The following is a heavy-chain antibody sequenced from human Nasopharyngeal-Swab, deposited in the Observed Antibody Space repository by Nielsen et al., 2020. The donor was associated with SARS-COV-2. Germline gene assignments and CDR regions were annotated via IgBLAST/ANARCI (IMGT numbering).Heavy chain of an antibody. V-gene: IGHV3-66*01. J-gene: IGHJ6*03. CDR1: GFTVTSNY. CDR2: IYDGSST. D-gene: IGHD3-9*01. CDR3: AGDQLTAYGYYYYMDV. Sequence: GGSLRLSCAASGFTVTSNYMSWVRQAPGKGLEWVSIIYDGSSTYYADSVRGRFTISRDYSKNTLYLQMNSLRAEDTAVYYCAGDQLTAYGYYYYMDVWGRGTTVTVSS.